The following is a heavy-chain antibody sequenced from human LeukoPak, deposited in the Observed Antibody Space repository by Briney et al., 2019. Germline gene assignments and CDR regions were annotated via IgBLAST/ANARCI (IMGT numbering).Heavy chain of an antibody. D-gene: IGHD3-22*01. Sequence: GGSLRLSCAASGFTFSDSYMTWVRQAPGKGVEWVAYISGSGHDINYSESAKGRFTISRDNAKNSLYLQMTSLRAEDTAVYYCARNLRMNYYDSSGYLYWGQGTLVTVSS. V-gene: IGHV3-11*01. CDR2: ISGSGHDI. CDR1: GFTFSDSY. J-gene: IGHJ4*02. CDR3: ARNLRMNYYDSSGYLY.